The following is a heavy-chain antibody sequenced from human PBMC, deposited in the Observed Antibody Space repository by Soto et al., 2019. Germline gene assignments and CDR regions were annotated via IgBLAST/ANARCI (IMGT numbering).Heavy chain of an antibody. CDR3: ARDWGGYCSSTSCYGNWFDP. V-gene: IGHV1-18*01. D-gene: IGHD2-2*01. CDR2: ISAYNGNT. CDR1: GYTFTSYG. Sequence: ASVKVSCKASGYTFTSYGISWVRQAPGQGLEWMGWISAYNGNTNYAQKLQGRVTMTTDTSTSTAYMELRSLRSDDTAVYYCARDWGGYCSSTSCYGNWFDPWGQGTLVTVS. J-gene: IGHJ5*02.